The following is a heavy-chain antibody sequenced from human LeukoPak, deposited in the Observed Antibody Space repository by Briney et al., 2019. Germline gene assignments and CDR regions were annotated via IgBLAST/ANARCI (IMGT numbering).Heavy chain of an antibody. CDR1: GFTFSSYA. D-gene: IGHD5-18*01. Sequence: PGGSLRLSCAASGFTFSSYAMSWVRQAPGKGLEWVSSISGSGGSTYYADSVKGRFTISRDNSKNTMYLQMNSLRAEDTAVYYCAKALALPPPSFWGSCRQMDTAMAPKPDFDYWGQGTLVTVSS. V-gene: IGHV3-23*01. CDR3: AKALALPPPSFWGSCRQMDTAMAPKPDFDY. CDR2: ISGSGGST. J-gene: IGHJ4*02.